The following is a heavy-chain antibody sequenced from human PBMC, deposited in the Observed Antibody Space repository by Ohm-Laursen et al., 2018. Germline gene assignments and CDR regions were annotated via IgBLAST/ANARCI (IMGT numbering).Heavy chain of an antibody. V-gene: IGHV1-8*01. CDR2: MNPKNDDT. D-gene: IGHD1-7*01. CDR1: GYTFINYD. Sequence: SVKVSCKTSGYTFINYDIHWVRQASGQGLEWMGWMNPKNDDTGYAHKFQGRVTMSRNTSISTANLEMTSLRSEDTAVYYCARGRLSGTRRALDIWGQGTLVTVTS. CDR3: ARGRLSGTRRALDI. J-gene: IGHJ3*02.